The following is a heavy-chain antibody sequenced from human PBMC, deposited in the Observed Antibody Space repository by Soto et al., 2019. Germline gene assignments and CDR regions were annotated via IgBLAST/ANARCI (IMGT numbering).Heavy chain of an antibody. D-gene: IGHD2-15*01. CDR1: GFTFSSYS. CDR3: ARDHSARYCSGGSCFDGMDV. J-gene: IGHJ6*02. CDR2: ISSSSSYI. V-gene: IGHV3-21*01. Sequence: GGSLRLSCAASGFTFSSYSMNWVRQAPGKGLEWVSSISSSSSYIYYADSVKGRFTISRDNAKNSLYLQMNSLRAEDTAVYYCARDHSARYCSGGSCFDGMDVWGQGTTVTVSS.